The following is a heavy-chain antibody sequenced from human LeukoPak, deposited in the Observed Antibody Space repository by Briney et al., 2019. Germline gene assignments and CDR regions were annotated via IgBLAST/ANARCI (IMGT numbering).Heavy chain of an antibody. CDR2: IYHSGST. CDR3: ARQEQQLIYNWFDP. V-gene: IGHV4-38-2*02. Sequence: KTSETLSLTCTVSGYSISSGYYWGWIRQPPGKGLEWIGSIYHSGSTYYNPSLKSRVTISVDTSKNQFSLKLSSVTAADTAVYYCARQEQQLIYNWFDPWGQGTLVTVSS. CDR1: GYSISSGYY. D-gene: IGHD6-13*01. J-gene: IGHJ5*02.